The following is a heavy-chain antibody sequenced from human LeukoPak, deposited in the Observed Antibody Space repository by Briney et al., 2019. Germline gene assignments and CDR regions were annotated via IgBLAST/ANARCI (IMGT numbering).Heavy chain of an antibody. Sequence: SETLSLTCTVSGGSISSSNYYWGWIRQPPGKGLECIGSIYYSGRSYYNPSLKSRVTISVDTSKNQFSLKLSSVTAADTAVYYCARRYCSGGSCYSERGAFDIWGQGTMVTVSS. J-gene: IGHJ3*02. CDR1: GGSISSSNYY. D-gene: IGHD2-15*01. V-gene: IGHV4-39*07. CDR2: IYYSGRS. CDR3: ARRYCSGGSCYSERGAFDI.